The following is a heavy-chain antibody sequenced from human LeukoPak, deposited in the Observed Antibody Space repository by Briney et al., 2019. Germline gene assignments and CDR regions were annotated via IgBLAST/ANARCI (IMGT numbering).Heavy chain of an antibody. D-gene: IGHD6-19*01. CDR3: ARASSGWYGLFDY. V-gene: IGHV4-61*08. J-gene: IGHJ4*02. CDR1: GGSISSGGYY. CDR2: IDYSGTT. Sequence: PSETLSLTCTVSGGSISSGGYYWSWIRQPPGKGLEWIGYIDYSGTTTYNPSLNSGVTISVDTSKNQFSLKLRSVTAADTAVYYCARASSGWYGLFDYWGQGTLVTVSS.